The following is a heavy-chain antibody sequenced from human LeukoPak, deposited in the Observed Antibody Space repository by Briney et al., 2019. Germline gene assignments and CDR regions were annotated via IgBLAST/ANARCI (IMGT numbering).Heavy chain of an antibody. V-gene: IGHV4-61*02. CDR3: ARNNWNDASFDY. Sequence: SETLSLTCTVSGGSISSSSYYWSWIRQPAGKGLEWIGRIYTSGSTNYNPSLKSRVTMSVDTSKNQFSLKLSSVTAADTAVYYCARNNWNDASFDYWGQGTLVTVSS. CDR2: IYTSGST. D-gene: IGHD1-1*01. J-gene: IGHJ4*02. CDR1: GGSISSSSYY.